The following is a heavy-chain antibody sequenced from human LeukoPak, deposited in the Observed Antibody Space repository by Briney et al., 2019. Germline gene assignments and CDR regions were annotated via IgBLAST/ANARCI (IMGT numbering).Heavy chain of an antibody. CDR2: ISAYNGNT. Sequence: GASVKVSCKASGYTFTSYGISWVRQAPGQGLEGMGWISAYNGNTNYAQKLQGRGNITRDTSTSTAYMALRSLRSDDTAVYYCARVFGYYYDSSGYYPYYYYYYYMDVWGKGTTVTVSS. J-gene: IGHJ6*03. D-gene: IGHD3-22*01. CDR3: ARVFGYYYDSSGYYPYYYYYYYMDV. CDR1: GYTFTSYG. V-gene: IGHV1-18*01.